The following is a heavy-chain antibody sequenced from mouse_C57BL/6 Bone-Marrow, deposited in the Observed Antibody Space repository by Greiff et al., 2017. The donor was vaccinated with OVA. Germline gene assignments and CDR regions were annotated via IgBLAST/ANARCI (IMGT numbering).Heavy chain of an antibody. CDR2: IDPNSGGT. CDR1: GYTFTSYW. CDR3: ARSSTTVVPYWYFDV. V-gene: IGHV1-72*01. D-gene: IGHD1-1*01. Sequence: QVQLQQPGAELVKPGASVKLSCKASGYTFTSYWMHWVKQRPGRGLEWIGRIDPNSGGTKYNEKFKSKATLTVDKPSSIAYMQLSSLTSEDSAVYYCARSSTTVVPYWYFDVWGTGTTVTVSS. J-gene: IGHJ1*03.